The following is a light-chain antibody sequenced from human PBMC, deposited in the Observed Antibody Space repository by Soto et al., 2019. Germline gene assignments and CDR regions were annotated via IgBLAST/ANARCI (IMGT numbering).Light chain of an antibody. V-gene: IGLV1-44*01. Sequence: QSVVTQPPSASGTPGQRVTISCSGSSSNVGSNTVDWYHLLPGTAPKLLIYHNNQRPSGVPDRLSGSKSGTSASLAISGLQSEDEADYYCAVWYDTLKAVVFGGGTKLTVL. CDR2: HNN. J-gene: IGLJ2*01. CDR3: AVWYDTLKAVV. CDR1: SSNVGSNT.